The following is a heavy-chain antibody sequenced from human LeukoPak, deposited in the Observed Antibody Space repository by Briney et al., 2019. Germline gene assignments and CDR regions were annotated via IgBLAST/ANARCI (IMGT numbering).Heavy chain of an antibody. Sequence: SETLSLTCTVSGGSISSSSYYWGWIRQPPGKGLEWIGSIYYSGSTYYNPSLKSRVTISVDTSKNQFSLKLSSVTAADTAVYYCARGVIAAAGSRHLDYWGQGTLVTVSS. D-gene: IGHD6-13*01. CDR2: IYYSGST. CDR1: GGSISSSSYY. CDR3: ARGVIAAAGSRHLDY. V-gene: IGHV4-39*01. J-gene: IGHJ4*02.